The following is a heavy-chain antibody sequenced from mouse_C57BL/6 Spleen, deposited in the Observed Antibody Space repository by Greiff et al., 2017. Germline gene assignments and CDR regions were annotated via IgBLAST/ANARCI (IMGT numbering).Heavy chain of an antibody. V-gene: IGHV1-62-2*01. CDR3: AEHEEGRYGYEVYAMDY. J-gene: IGHJ4*01. CDR2: FYPGSGSI. D-gene: IGHD2-2*01. CDR1: GYTFTEYT. Sequence: QVQLQQSGAELVKPGASVKLSCKASGYTFTEYTIHWVKQRSGQGLEWIGWFYPGSGSIKYNEKFKDKATLTADKSSSTVYMELSRLTSEDSAVXCCAEHEEGRYGYEVYAMDYWGQGTTVTVSS.